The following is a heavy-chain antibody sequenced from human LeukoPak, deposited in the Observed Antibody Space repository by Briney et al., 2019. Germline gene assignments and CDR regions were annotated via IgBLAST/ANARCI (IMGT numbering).Heavy chain of an antibody. Sequence: PSETLSLTCTVSGGSISSGDYYWSWIRQPPGKGLEWIGYIYYSWSTYYNPSLKSRVTISVDTSKNQFSLKLSSVTAADTAAYYCAREGGVMDDILTGYTTYYFDYWGQGTLVTVSS. CDR3: AREGGVMDDILTGYTTYYFDY. J-gene: IGHJ4*02. CDR1: GGSISSGDYY. V-gene: IGHV4-30-4*01. CDR2: IYYSWST. D-gene: IGHD3-9*01.